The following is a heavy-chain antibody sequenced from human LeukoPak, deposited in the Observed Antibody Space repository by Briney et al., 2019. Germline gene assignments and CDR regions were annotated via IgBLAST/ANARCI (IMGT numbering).Heavy chain of an antibody. V-gene: IGHV4-34*01. J-gene: IGHJ4*02. Sequence: SETLSLTCAVYGGSFSGYYWSWIRQPPGKGREWIGEINHSGSTNYNPSLKRRVNISVDTSKNQSSMKLSSVTAADTAVYYCARGTQGIAAAGTRPLFGFDYWGQGTLVTVSS. CDR1: GGSFSGYY. D-gene: IGHD6-13*01. CDR3: ARGTQGIAAAGTRPLFGFDY. CDR2: INHSGST.